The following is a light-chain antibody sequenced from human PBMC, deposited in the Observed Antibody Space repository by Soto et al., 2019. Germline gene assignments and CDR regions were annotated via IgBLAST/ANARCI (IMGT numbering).Light chain of an antibody. J-gene: IGKJ1*01. CDR3: QQSYSTPRT. V-gene: IGKV1-39*01. CDR2: AAS. Sequence: SHITQSACSLSSSVGDRVTITCRASQSISSYLNWYQQKPGKAPKLLIYAASSLQSGVPSRFSGSGSGTDFTLTISSLQPEDFATYYCQQSYSTPRTFGQGTKVDIK. CDR1: QSISSY.